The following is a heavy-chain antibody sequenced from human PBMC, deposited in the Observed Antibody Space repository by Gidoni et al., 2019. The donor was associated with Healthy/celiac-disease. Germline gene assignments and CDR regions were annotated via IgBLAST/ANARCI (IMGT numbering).Heavy chain of an antibody. J-gene: IGHJ3*02. Sequence: QVQLVESGGGVVQPGRSLRLSCAASGFTFSSYAMHWVRQAPGKGLEWVAVISYDGSNKYYADSVKGRFTISRDNSKNTLYLQMNSLRAEDTAVYYCAREGRRTRTLGAFDIWGQGTMVTVSS. CDR1: GFTFSSYA. CDR2: ISYDGSNK. V-gene: IGHV3-30-3*01. CDR3: AREGRRTRTLGAFDI. D-gene: IGHD2-2*01.